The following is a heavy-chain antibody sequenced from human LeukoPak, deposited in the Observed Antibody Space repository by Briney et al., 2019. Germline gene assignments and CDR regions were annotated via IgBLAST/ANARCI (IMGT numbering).Heavy chain of an antibody. Sequence: SETLSLTCTVSGGSISSSNYYWGWIRQPPGKGLEWIGSIYYSGSTYYNPSLKSRVIISVDTSKNQCSLKLSSVTAADTAVYYCARQGKDSSGYLFFDYWGQGTLVTVSS. J-gene: IGHJ4*02. CDR2: IYYSGST. CDR3: ARQGKDSSGYLFFDY. CDR1: GGSISSSNYY. D-gene: IGHD3-22*01. V-gene: IGHV4-39*01.